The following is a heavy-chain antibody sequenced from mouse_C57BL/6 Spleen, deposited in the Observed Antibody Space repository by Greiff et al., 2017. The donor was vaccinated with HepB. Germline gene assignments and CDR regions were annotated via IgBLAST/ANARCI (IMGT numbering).Heavy chain of an antibody. Sequence: QVTLKVSGPELVKPGASVKISCKASGYAFSSSWMNWVKQRPGKGLEWIGRIYPGDGDTNYNGKFKGKATLTADKSSSTAYMQLSSLTSEDSAVYFCARWSYYYAMDYWGQGTSVTVSS. CDR2: IYPGDGDT. V-gene: IGHV1-82*01. J-gene: IGHJ4*01. CDR1: GYAFSSSW. CDR3: ARWSYYYAMDY.